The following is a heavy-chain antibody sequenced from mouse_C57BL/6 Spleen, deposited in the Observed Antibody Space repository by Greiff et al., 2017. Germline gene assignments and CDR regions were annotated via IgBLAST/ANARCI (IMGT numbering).Heavy chain of an antibody. Sequence: EVKLVESGGDLVKPGGSLKLSCAASGFTFSSYGMSWVRQTPDKRLEWVATISSGGSYTYYPDSVKGRFTISRDNAKNTLYLQMSSLKSEDTAMYYCAIGGITTVVDPFYYAMDYWGQGTSVTVSS. D-gene: IGHD1-1*01. V-gene: IGHV5-6*01. J-gene: IGHJ4*01. CDR3: AIGGITTVVDPFYYAMDY. CDR1: GFTFSSYG. CDR2: ISSGGSYT.